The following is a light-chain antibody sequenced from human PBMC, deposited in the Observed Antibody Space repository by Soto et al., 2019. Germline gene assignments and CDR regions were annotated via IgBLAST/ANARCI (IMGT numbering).Light chain of an antibody. CDR3: QQYNTYRT. CDR1: QSISGW. CDR2: DVS. J-gene: IGKJ1*01. Sequence: DIQMTQSPSTLSASVGDRVTITCRASQSISGWLACYQQKPGKAPKLLIYDVSSLQSGVPSRFSGSGSGTEFTLTISCLQPDDFATYYCQQYNTYRTFGPGTKVEIK. V-gene: IGKV1-5*01.